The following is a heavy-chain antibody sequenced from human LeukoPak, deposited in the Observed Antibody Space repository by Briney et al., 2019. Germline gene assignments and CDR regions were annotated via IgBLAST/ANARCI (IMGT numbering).Heavy chain of an antibody. CDR3: ARADRLHGGPYLIGP. Sequence: ASVRVSCKTSGYSFTDYYMHWVRQAPGQGLEWMGWINPNSGGTSAAQKFQGRVTMTRDTSITTVYMEVSWLTSDDTAIYYCARADRLHGGPYLIGPWGQGTLVTVSS. CDR2: INPNSGGT. D-gene: IGHD2-21*01. CDR1: GYSFTDYY. J-gene: IGHJ5*02. V-gene: IGHV1-2*02.